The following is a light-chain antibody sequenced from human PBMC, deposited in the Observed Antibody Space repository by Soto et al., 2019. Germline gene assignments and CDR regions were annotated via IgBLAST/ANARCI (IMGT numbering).Light chain of an antibody. J-gene: IGLJ1*01. Sequence: QSALTQPASVSGSPGQSITISCTGTSSDVGGYNYVSWYQQHPGKAPKLMIYEVSNRPSGVSNRFSGSKSGNTASLTISGLQAEDVADYYSSSYTSSSIDYVFGTGTKLTVL. CDR3: SSYTSSSIDYV. CDR2: EVS. V-gene: IGLV2-14*01. CDR1: SSDVGGYNY.